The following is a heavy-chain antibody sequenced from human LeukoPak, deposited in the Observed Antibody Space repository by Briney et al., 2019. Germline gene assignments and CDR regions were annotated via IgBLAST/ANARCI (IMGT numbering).Heavy chain of an antibody. Sequence: GGSLRLSCAASEFSVGSNYMTWVRQAPGKGLEWVSLIYSGGSTYYADSVKGRFTISRDNSKNTLYLQMNSLRAEDTAVYYCAGENRIIAARPTYFDYWGQGILGNVPS. J-gene: IGHJ4*02. CDR1: EFSVGSNY. D-gene: IGHD6-6*01. CDR2: IYSGGST. CDR3: AGENRIIAARPTYFDY. V-gene: IGHV3-66*01.